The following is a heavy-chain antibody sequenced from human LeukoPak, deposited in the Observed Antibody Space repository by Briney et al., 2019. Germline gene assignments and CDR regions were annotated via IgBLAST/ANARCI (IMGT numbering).Heavy chain of an antibody. D-gene: IGHD6-6*01. CDR2: INPNSGGT. Sequence: ASVKVSCKASGGTFSSYAISWVRQAPGQGLEWMGGINPNSGGTNYAQKFQGRVTMTRDTSISTAYMELSRLRSDDTAVYYCALYSSSSRGFDYWGQGTLVTVSS. CDR1: GGTFSSYA. V-gene: IGHV1-2*02. CDR3: ALYSSSSRGFDY. J-gene: IGHJ4*02.